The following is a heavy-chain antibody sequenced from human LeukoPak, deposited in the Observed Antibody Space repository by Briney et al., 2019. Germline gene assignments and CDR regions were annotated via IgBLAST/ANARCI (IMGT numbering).Heavy chain of an antibody. V-gene: IGHV3-30*03. Sequence: PGGSLRLSCVASGFNFGDYAMHWVRQAPGKGLEWVALISYDGTLTYYRDSVKGRFIISRDSSKNTVYLQMNSLRAEDAAIYYCARDPSGDLFSFGPGVYWGQGILVTVSS. CDR3: ARDPSGDLFSFGPGVY. D-gene: IGHD3-10*01. J-gene: IGHJ4*02. CDR2: ISYDGTLT. CDR1: GFNFGDYA.